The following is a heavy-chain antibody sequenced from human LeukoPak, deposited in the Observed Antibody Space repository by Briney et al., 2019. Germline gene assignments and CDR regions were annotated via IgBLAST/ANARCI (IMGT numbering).Heavy chain of an antibody. CDR3: ARGPTRPGYYYYYGMDV. V-gene: IGHV4-34*01. CDR2: INHSGST. D-gene: IGHD1-14*01. CDR1: GGSFSGFY. J-gene: IGHJ6*02. Sequence: SETLSLTCAVYGGSFSGFYWSWIRQPPGKGLEWIGEINHSGSTNYNPSLKSRVTISVDTSKNQFSLKLSSVTAADTAVYYCARGPTRPGYYYYYGMDVWGQGTTVTVSS.